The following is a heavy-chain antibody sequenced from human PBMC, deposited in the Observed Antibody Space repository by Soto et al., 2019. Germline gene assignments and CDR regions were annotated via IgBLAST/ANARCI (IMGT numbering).Heavy chain of an antibody. D-gene: IGHD2-2*01. CDR2: ISGSGGST. J-gene: IGHJ4*02. CDR3: AKDSLKHQLLLFSSFDY. Sequence: EVQLLESGGGLVQPGGSLRLSCAASGFTFSSYAMSWVRQAPGKGLEWVSAISGSGGSTYYADSVKGRFTISRDNSKNTLYLQMNSLRAEDTAVDCCAKDSLKHQLLLFSSFDYWGQGTLVTVSS. CDR1: GFTFSSYA. V-gene: IGHV3-23*01.